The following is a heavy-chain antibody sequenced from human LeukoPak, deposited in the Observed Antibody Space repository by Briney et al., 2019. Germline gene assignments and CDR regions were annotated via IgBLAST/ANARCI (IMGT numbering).Heavy chain of an antibody. CDR2: ISNSGGST. D-gene: IGHD3-10*02. V-gene: IGHV3-23*01. CDR1: GFTFSSYG. CDR3: AELGITMIGGV. Sequence: GGSLRLSCAASGFTFSSYGMSWVRQAPGKGLEWVSSISNSGGSTYHADSVKGRFTISRDNSKNTLYLQMNSLRAEDTAVYYCAELGITMIGGVWGKGTTVTISS. J-gene: IGHJ6*04.